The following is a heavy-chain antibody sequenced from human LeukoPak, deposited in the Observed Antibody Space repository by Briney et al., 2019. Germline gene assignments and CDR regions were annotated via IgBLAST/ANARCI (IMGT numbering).Heavy chain of an antibody. V-gene: IGHV3-30*01. Sequence: GGSLRPSCAASGFTFSSYAMHWVRQAPGKGLEWVAVISYDGSNKYYADSVKGRFTNSRDNSKNTLYLQMNSLRAEDTAVYYCARVHRVVVPAAIQHYYYYMDVWGKGTTVTVSS. D-gene: IGHD2-2*01. J-gene: IGHJ6*03. CDR3: ARVHRVVVPAAIQHYYYYMDV. CDR2: ISYDGSNK. CDR1: GFTFSSYA.